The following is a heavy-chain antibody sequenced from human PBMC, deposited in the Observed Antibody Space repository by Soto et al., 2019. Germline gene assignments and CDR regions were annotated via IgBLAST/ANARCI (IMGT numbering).Heavy chain of an antibody. CDR3: ARRSDTGRGSGYSYGRGGGADDYYYYYYGMDV. J-gene: IGHJ6*02. CDR2: IIPIFGTA. Sequence: QVQLVQSGAEVKKPGSSVKVSCKASGGTFSSYAISWVRQAPGQGLEWMGGIIPIFGTANYAQKFQGRVTITADESTSTAYMELSGLRSEDTAVYYCARRSDTGRGSGYSYGRGGGADDYYYYYYGMDVWGQGTTVTVSS. D-gene: IGHD5-18*01. V-gene: IGHV1-69*01. CDR1: GGTFSSYA.